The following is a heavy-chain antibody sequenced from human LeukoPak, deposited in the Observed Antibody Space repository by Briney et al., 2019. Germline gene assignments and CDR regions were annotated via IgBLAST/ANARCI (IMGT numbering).Heavy chain of an antibody. V-gene: IGHV3-48*03. CDR1: GFTFSSYE. J-gene: IGHJ4*02. D-gene: IGHD3-22*01. Sequence: PGGSLRLSCAASGFTFSSYEMNWVRQAPGKGLEWVSYTSSSGNTIYYADSVKGRFTISRDNAKNSLYLQMNSLRAEDTAVYYCARAKLYYYDSSGYYSGFDYWGQGTLVTVSS. CDR2: TSSSGNTI. CDR3: ARAKLYYYDSSGYYSGFDY.